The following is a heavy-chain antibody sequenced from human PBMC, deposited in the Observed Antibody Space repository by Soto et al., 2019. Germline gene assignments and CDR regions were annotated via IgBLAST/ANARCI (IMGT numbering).Heavy chain of an antibody. J-gene: IGHJ4*02. CDR2: ISYDGSNK. CDR1: GFTFSSYA. D-gene: IGHD1-26*01. V-gene: IGHV3-30-3*01. Sequence: QVQLVESGGGVVQPGRSLRLSCAASGFTFSSYAMHWVRQAPGKGLEWVAVISYDGSNKYYADSVKGRFTISRDNSKNTLYLQMNSLRAEDTAVYYCARDLSSGSYYPDYWGQGTLVTVSS. CDR3: ARDLSSGSYYPDY.